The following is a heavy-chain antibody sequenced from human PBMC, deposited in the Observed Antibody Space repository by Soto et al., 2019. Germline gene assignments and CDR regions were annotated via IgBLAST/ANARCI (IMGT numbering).Heavy chain of an antibody. CDR2: ISYDGSNK. J-gene: IGHJ3*02. Sequence: QVQLVESGGGVVQPGRSLRLSCAASGFTFSSYAMHWVRQAPGKGLEWVAVISYDGSNKYYADSVKGRFTISRDNSKNTLYLQMNSLRAEDTAVYYCAREGQEELLWAFDIWGQGTMVTVSS. V-gene: IGHV3-30-3*01. CDR1: GFTFSSYA. CDR3: AREGQEELLWAFDI. D-gene: IGHD2-2*01.